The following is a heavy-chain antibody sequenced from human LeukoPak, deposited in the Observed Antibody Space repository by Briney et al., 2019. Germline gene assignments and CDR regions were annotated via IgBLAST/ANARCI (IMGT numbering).Heavy chain of an antibody. CDR2: ISAGNGNT. D-gene: IGHD6-19*01. J-gene: IGHJ4*02. CDR1: GYTFTTYT. CDR3: ARASGLAVAGTGY. V-gene: IGHV1-3*01. Sequence: ASVKVSCKASGYTFTTYTMHWVRQAPGQRLEWMGWISAGNGNTKYSQKFQGRITLTRDTSASTAYMELSSLRSEYTAVYYCARASGLAVAGTGYWGQGTLVTVSS.